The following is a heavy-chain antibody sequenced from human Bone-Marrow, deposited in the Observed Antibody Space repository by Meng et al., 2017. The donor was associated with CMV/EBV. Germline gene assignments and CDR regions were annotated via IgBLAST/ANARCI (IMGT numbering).Heavy chain of an antibody. CDR3: AREEQWLKYVQH. CDR2: ISSSSSYI. D-gene: IGHD6-19*01. CDR1: GFTFSSYS. J-gene: IGHJ1*01. Sequence: CEASGFTFSSYSMNWVRQAPGKGLEWVSSISSSSSYIYYADSVKGRFTISRDNAKNSLYLQMNSLRAEDTAVYYCAREEQWLKYVQHWGQGTLVTVSS. V-gene: IGHV3-21*01.